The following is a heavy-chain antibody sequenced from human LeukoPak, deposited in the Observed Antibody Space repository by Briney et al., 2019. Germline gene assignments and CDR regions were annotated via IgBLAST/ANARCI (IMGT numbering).Heavy chain of an antibody. CDR3: ARGRALRTAIQRGYFDY. V-gene: IGHV4-34*01. CDR2: INHSGST. CDR1: GGSFSGYY. J-gene: IGHJ4*02. D-gene: IGHD2-21*02. Sequence: PSETLSLTCAVYGGSFSGYYWSWIRQPPGKGLEWIGEINHSGSTNYNPSLKSRVTISVDTSKNQFSLKLSSVTAADTAVYYCARGRALRTAIQRGYFDYWGPGTLVTVSS.